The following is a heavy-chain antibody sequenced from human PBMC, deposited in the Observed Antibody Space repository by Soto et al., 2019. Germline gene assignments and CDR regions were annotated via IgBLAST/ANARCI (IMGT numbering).Heavy chain of an antibody. D-gene: IGHD2-21*02. V-gene: IGHV3-30-3*01. J-gene: IGHJ4*02. CDR2: ISYDGSNK. CDR1: GFTFSSYA. Sequence: GGSLRLSCAASGFTFSSYAMHWVRQAPGKGLEWVAVISYDGSNKYYADSVKGRFTISRDNSKNTLYLQMNSLRAEDTAVYYCARGDEVNKPPKDYWGQGTLVTVSS. CDR3: ARGDEVNKPPKDY.